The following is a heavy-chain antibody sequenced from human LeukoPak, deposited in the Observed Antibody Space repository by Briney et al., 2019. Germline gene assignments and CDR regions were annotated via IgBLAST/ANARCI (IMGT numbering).Heavy chain of an antibody. Sequence: PSETLSLTCTVSGGSISSYYWSWIRQPPGKGLEWIGYIYYSGSTNYNPSLKSRVTISVDTSKNQFSLKLSSVTAADTAVYYCARFSRGYSGSTGYWGQGTLVTVSS. CDR1: GGSISSYY. CDR2: IYYSGST. CDR3: ARFSRGYSGSTGY. J-gene: IGHJ4*02. V-gene: IGHV4-59*12. D-gene: IGHD5-12*01.